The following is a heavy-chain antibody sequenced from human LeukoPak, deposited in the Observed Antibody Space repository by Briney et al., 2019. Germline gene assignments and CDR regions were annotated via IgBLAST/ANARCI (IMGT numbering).Heavy chain of an antibody. CDR2: IYYSGST. CDR1: GGSISSYY. Sequence: SETLSLTCTVSGGSISSYYWSWIRQPPGKGLEWIGYIYYSGSTNYNPSLKSRVTTSVDTSKNQFSLKLSSVTAADTAVYYCARPGYSSSWYPDWYFDLWGRGTLVTVSS. J-gene: IGHJ2*01. CDR3: ARPGYSSSWYPDWYFDL. D-gene: IGHD6-13*01. V-gene: IGHV4-59*01.